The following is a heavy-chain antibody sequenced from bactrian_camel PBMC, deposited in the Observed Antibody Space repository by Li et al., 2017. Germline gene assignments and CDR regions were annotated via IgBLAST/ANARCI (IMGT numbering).Heavy chain of an antibody. Sequence: HVQLVESGGGSVQAGGYLRLSCAASGCTSRPCNMDWYRQAPDKEREKVSALTRDGYPGYAPSVKGRFRISRDRAENIMYLQMNDLKPEDTAMYYCHTTYQGNDYWGQGTQVTVS. J-gene: IGHJ4*01. CDR3: HTTYQGNDY. CDR2: LTRDGYP. D-gene: IGHD2*01. V-gene: IGHV3S55*01. CDR1: GCTSRPCN.